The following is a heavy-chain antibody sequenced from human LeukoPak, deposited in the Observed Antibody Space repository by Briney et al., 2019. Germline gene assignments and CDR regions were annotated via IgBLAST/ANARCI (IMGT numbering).Heavy chain of an antibody. CDR2: IYYSGST. CDR1: GGSISSYY. J-gene: IGHJ5*02. Sequence: SETLSLTCTVFGGSISSYYWSWIRQPPGKGLEWIGYIYYSGSTNYNPSLKSRVTISVDTSKNQFSLKLSSVTAADTAVYYCAREYSSGWYGENWFDPWGQGTLVTVSS. CDR3: AREYSSGWYGENWFDP. D-gene: IGHD6-19*01. V-gene: IGHV4-59*01.